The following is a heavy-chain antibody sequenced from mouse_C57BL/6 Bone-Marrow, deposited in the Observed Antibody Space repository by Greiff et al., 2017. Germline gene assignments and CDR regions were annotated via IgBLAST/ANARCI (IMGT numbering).Heavy chain of an antibody. CDR2: IWSGGST. D-gene: IGHD1-1*01. Sequence: QVQLKESGPGLVQPSQSLSITCTVSGFSLTSYGVHWVRQSPGKGLEWLGVIWSGGSTDYNAAFISRLSISKDNSKSQVFFKMNSLQADDTAIYYCARPYGSRLDWYFDVWGTGTTVTVSS. CDR3: ARPYGSRLDWYFDV. CDR1: GFSLTSYG. J-gene: IGHJ1*03. V-gene: IGHV2-2*01.